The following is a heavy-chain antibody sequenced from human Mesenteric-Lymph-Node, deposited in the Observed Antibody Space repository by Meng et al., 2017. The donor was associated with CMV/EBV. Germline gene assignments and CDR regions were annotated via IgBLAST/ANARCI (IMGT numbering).Heavy chain of an antibody. D-gene: IGHD2-2*01. CDR1: AFPFSSYG. V-gene: IGHV3-30*03. Sequence: SLPLSCAASAFPFSSYGMHWVRQAPGKGLEWVAYISYDGSNKYYADSVKGRFTISRDNSKNTLFLQMNSLRIEDAAVYYCATLSTSWGQGALVTVSS. CDR2: ISYDGSNK. J-gene: IGHJ5*02. CDR3: ATLSTS.